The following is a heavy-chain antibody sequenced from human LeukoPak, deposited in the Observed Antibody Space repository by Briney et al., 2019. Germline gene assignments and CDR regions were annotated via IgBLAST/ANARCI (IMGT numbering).Heavy chain of an antibody. CDR3: ARGGYSGYRSRFDY. CDR2: VNHSGST. V-gene: IGHV4-34*01. CDR1: GGPFSGYS. J-gene: IGHJ4*02. D-gene: IGHD5-12*01. Sequence: SETLSLTCAVHGGPFSGYSWNWIRQPPRMGLEWIGEVNHSGSTNYNPSLKSRVTISVDTSKNQFSLKLSSVTAADTSVYYCARGGYSGYRSRFDYWGQGTLVTVSS.